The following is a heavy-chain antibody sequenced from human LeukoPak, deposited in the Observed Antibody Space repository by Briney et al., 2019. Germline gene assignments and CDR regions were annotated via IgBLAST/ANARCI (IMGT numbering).Heavy chain of an antibody. V-gene: IGHV3-23*01. Sequence: PGGSLRLSCAASGFTFSSYEMNWVRQAPGKGLEWVSLISGSGGSTYYADSVKGRFTISRDNSKNTLYLQINSLRAADTAVYYCAKDVYDSSGYYYDAFDIWGQGTMVTVSS. CDR2: ISGSGGST. D-gene: IGHD3-22*01. J-gene: IGHJ3*02. CDR3: AKDVYDSSGYYYDAFDI. CDR1: GFTFSSYE.